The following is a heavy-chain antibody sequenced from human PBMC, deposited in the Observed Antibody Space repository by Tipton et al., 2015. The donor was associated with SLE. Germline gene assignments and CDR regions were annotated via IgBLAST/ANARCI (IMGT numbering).Heavy chain of an antibody. V-gene: IGHV3-53*05. CDR1: GFTVSSNY. J-gene: IGHJ4*02. CDR3: AREECSGGSCFDF. CDR2: IYGGGST. Sequence: SLRLSCAASGFTVSSNYMSWVRQAPGKGPEWVSVIYGGGSTYYADSVKGRFTTSRDNSKNTLYLQMNSLRAEDTAVYFCAREECSGGSCFDFWGQGTLVTVSS. D-gene: IGHD2-15*01.